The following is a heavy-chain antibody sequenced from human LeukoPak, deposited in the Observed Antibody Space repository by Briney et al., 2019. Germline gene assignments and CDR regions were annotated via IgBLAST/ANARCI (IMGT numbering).Heavy chain of an antibody. CDR3: ARHRAYSSSSPFDY. CDR2: IYYTGST. Sequence: SETLSLTCSVSGGSTSNLYWSWIRQPPGKGLEWIGYIYYTGSTNYNPSLKSRVTMFVDMSKNQFSLRLSSVTAADTAVYYCARHRAYSSSSPFDYWGQGTLVTVSS. J-gene: IGHJ4*02. V-gene: IGHV4-59*08. D-gene: IGHD6-6*01. CDR1: GGSTSNLY.